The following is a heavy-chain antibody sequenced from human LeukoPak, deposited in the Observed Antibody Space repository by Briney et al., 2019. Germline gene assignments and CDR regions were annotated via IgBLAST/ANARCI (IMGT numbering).Heavy chain of an antibody. Sequence: PGGSLRLSCAASGFTFSSHSMNWVRQAPGKGLEWISYISSTSSTIYYADSVKGRFTISRDNVKNSLYLQMNSLRAEDTAVYYCARDRDRGWLDPWGQGSLVTVSS. CDR2: ISSTSSTI. V-gene: IGHV3-48*04. J-gene: IGHJ5*02. CDR1: GFTFSSHS. CDR3: ARDRDRGWLDP.